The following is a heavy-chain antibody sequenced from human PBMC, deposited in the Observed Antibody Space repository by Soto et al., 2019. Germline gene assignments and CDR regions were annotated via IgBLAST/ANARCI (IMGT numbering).Heavy chain of an antibody. D-gene: IGHD6-13*01. V-gene: IGHV3-23*01. CDR3: ARGGHANSWRNYFDY. CDR1: GFTISGYA. J-gene: IGHJ4*02. CDR2: LTSSGAVT. Sequence: PGGPKRLSCAASGFTISGYAMTGVGEAPKKGLEWVSTLTSSGAVTFYADSVTGRFTISSDTSKNTLHLQMNSLRADDTAVSYCARGGHANSWRNYFDYWGQGALVTVSS.